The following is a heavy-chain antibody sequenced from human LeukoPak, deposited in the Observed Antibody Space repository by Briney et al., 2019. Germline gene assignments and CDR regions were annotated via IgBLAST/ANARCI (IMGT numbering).Heavy chain of an antibody. D-gene: IGHD6-13*01. V-gene: IGHV1-2*02. CDR2: INPNSGDT. J-gene: IGHJ4*02. CDR1: GGTFNDNA. CDR3: ARGRGRGSSWYFGY. Sequence: ASVKVSCKASGGTFNDNAVSWVRQAPGQGLEWMGWINPNSGDTNFAHYAQKFQGRVTMTRDTSISTAYMELSRLRSDDTAVYYCARGRGRGSSWYFGYWGQGTLVTVSS.